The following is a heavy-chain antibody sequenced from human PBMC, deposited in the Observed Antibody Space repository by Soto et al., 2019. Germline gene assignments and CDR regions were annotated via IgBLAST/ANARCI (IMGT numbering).Heavy chain of an antibody. Sequence: SETLSLTCTVSGGSISSSSYYWGWIRQPPGKGLEWIGSIYYSGSTYYNPSLKSRGTISVHISKNQFSLKLSSVAAADTAVYYCTRQIQNSYDILTGHRFDYYFDYWGQGTLVTVSS. V-gene: IGHV4-39*01. CDR3: TRQIQNSYDILTGHRFDYYFDY. D-gene: IGHD3-9*01. J-gene: IGHJ4*02. CDR1: GGSISSSSYY. CDR2: IYYSGST.